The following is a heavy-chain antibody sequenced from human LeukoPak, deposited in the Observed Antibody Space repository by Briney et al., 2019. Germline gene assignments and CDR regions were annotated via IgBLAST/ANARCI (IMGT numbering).Heavy chain of an antibody. V-gene: IGHV3-48*01. CDR3: AKDRIGYCSSTSCSFRS. CDR1: GFTFKSFS. Sequence: GGSLRLSCGGSGFTFKSFSMHWVRQAPGKGLEWVSDISSNSGIKSYADSVKGRFTISRDNAKNSLYLQMNSLRAEDTAVYYCAKDRIGYCSSTSCSFRSWGQGTLVTVSS. D-gene: IGHD2-2*01. J-gene: IGHJ4*02. CDR2: ISSNSGIK.